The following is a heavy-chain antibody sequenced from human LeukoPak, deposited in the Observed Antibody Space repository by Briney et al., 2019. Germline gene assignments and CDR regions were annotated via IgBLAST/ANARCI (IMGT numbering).Heavy chain of an antibody. D-gene: IGHD3-22*01. CDR3: ARWSSNYYDSSGRRFDP. CDR1: GGSFSGYY. J-gene: IGHJ5*02. Sequence: SETLSLTCAVYGGSFSGYYWSCIRQPPGKGLEWIGEINHSGSTNYNPSLKSRVTISVDASKNQFSLRLSSVTAADTAVYYCARWSSNYYDSSGRRFDPWGQGTLVTVSS. V-gene: IGHV4-34*01. CDR2: INHSGST.